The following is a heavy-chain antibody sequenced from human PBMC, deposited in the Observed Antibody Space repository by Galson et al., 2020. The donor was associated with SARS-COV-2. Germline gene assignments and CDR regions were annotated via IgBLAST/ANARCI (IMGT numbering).Heavy chain of an antibody. CDR2: VYSSGST. V-gene: IGHV4-59*01. D-gene: IGHD3-3*01. CDR3: ARAGGDFWSGYGVSWFDP. Sequence: SETLSLTCTVSGGSISSYYWSWIRQPPGEGLEWIGYVYSSGSTNYNPSLKSRVTMSIDTSKNQFSLRLSSVTAADTAVYYCARAGGDFWSGYGVSWFDPWGQGTLVTVSS. J-gene: IGHJ5*02. CDR1: GGSISSYY.